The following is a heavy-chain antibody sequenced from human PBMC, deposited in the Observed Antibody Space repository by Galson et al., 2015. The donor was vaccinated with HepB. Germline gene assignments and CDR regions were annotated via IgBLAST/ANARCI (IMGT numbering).Heavy chain of an antibody. Sequence: SVKVSCKASGYTFTSYAIHWVRQAPGQRLEWMGYINAGNANTKYSHRFQGRVTITRDTSASTAYMDLSSLRSEDTVVYYCARDDFWCGNSAFDCWGQGTLVTVSS. J-gene: IGHJ4*02. V-gene: IGHV1-3*01. CDR1: GYTFTSYA. CDR2: INAGNANT. D-gene: IGHD3-3*01. CDR3: ARDDFWCGNSAFDC.